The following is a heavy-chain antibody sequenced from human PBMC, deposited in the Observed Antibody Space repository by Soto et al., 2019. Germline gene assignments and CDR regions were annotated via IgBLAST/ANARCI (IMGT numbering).Heavy chain of an antibody. CDR1: GYTFTNYV. Sequence: ASVKVSCKTFGYTFTNYVIHWVRQAPGQGLEWMGWINAGTGNTKYSQELQDRLTISRDTSAATAYLDLSRLASEDTAVYYCARGRASWYWDFWGHGTLVTV. CDR2: INAGTGNT. D-gene: IGHD2-8*02. V-gene: IGHV1-3*01. CDR3: ARGRASWYWDF. J-gene: IGHJ4*01.